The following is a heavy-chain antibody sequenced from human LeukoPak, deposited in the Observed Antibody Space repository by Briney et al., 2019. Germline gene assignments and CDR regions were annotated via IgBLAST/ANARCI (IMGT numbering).Heavy chain of an antibody. CDR2: IIPIFGTA. V-gene: IGHV1-69*06. CDR1: GGTFSTYA. J-gene: IGHJ4*02. Sequence: SVKVSCKASGGTFSTYAISWVRQAPGQGGEWMGGIIPIFGTANYAQKFQGRVTITADKSTSTAYMELSSLRSEDTAVYYCASDSGYAHSQGYWGQGTLVTVSS. CDR3: ASDSGYAHSQGY. D-gene: IGHD5-12*01.